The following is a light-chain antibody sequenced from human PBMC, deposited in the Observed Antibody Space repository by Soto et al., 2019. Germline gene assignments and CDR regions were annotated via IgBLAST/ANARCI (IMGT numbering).Light chain of an antibody. J-gene: IGKJ2*01. CDR1: QSVSSY. V-gene: IGKV3-15*01. Sequence: EIVVTQSPATLSVSPGERATLSCRASQSVSSYVAWYQQKPGQAPRLLIYGASTRATGIPARFSGRGSGADFTLTVSSLQSEDFAVYYCQQYFDWPYTFGQGAKLEIK. CDR3: QQYFDWPYT. CDR2: GAS.